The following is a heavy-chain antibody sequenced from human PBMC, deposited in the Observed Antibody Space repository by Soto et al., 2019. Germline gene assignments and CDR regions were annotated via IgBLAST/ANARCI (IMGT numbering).Heavy chain of an antibody. Sequence: EASVKVSCKASGYTFSSYGLSWVRRAPGQGLEWMGWLGTYTGNTKYAEKYQGRVTLTADTSTNTAYMELTSLASDDTAVYYCAREGYYDIAGYPPYYHYYGMDVWGQGTKVTVSS. J-gene: IGHJ6*02. CDR3: AREGYYDIAGYPPYYHYYGMDV. D-gene: IGHD3-22*01. CDR1: GYTFSSYG. CDR2: LGTYTGNT. V-gene: IGHV1-18*01.